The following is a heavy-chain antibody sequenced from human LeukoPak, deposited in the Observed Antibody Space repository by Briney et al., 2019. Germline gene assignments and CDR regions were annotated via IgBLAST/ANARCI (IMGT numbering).Heavy chain of an antibody. CDR2: IYYSGST. CDR1: GGSISSSSYY. J-gene: IGHJ5*02. V-gene: IGHV4-61*05. CDR3: ARGLQLAGWFDP. D-gene: IGHD5-18*01. Sequence: PSETLSLTCTVSGGSISSSSYYWSWIRQPPGKGLEWIGYIYYSGSTNYNPSLKSRVTISVDTSKNQFSLKLSSVTAADTAVYYCARGLQLAGWFDPWGQGTLVTVSS.